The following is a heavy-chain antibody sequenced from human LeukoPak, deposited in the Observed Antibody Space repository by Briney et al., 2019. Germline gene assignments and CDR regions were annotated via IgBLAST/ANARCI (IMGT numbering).Heavy chain of an antibody. CDR1: GGSISSSSYY. J-gene: IGHJ4*02. Sequence: SETLSLTCTVSGGSISSSSYYWGWIRQPPGKGLEWIGSIYYSGSTYYNPSLKSRVTISVDTSKNQFSLKLSSVTAADTAVYYCARLRSYDSSGEFDYWGQGTLVTVSS. CDR2: IYYSGST. D-gene: IGHD3-22*01. V-gene: IGHV4-39*01. CDR3: ARLRSYDSSGEFDY.